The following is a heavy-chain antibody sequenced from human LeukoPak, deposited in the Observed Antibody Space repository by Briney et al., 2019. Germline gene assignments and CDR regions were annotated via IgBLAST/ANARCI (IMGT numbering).Heavy chain of an antibody. CDR3: VGGIAARFSMGFDY. CDR1: GFTFSSYA. J-gene: IGHJ4*02. V-gene: IGHV3-23*01. D-gene: IGHD6-6*01. Sequence: GGSLRLSCAASGFTFSSYAMSWVRQAPGKGLEWVSAISGSGGSTYSADSVKGRFTISRDNSKNTLYLQMNSLRAEDTAVYYCVGGIAARFSMGFDYWGQGTLVTVSS. CDR2: ISGSGGST.